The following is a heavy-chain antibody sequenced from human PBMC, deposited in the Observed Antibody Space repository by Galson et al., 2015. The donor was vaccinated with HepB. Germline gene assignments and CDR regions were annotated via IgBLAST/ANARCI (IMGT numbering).Heavy chain of an antibody. CDR2: LFSGGST. V-gene: IGHV4-39*01. D-gene: IGHD3-10*01. J-gene: IGHJ2*01. CDR1: GDSITSSSYY. Sequence: SETLSLTCSVSGDSITSSSYYWAWIRQPPGKGLEWIGSLFSGGSTYYNPSLKSRLTMSVDTSKNQFSLKLSSVTAADTAVYYCARHIKTGSVVPHWYFDLWGRGTLVTVSS. CDR3: ARHIKTGSVVPHWYFDL.